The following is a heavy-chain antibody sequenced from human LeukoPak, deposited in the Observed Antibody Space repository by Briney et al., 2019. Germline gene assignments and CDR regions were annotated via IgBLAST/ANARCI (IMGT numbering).Heavy chain of an antibody. CDR2: IKQDGSET. D-gene: IGHD6-13*01. V-gene: IGHV3-7*01. CDR3: ASGDSSSWYGDWFDP. J-gene: IGHJ5*02. Sequence: PGGSLRLSCVASGFTFRNFWMTWVRQAPGKGLEWVASIKQDGSETYSVDSVKGRFTISRDNAKNSLYLQMNSPRAEDTAVYYCASGDSSSWYGDWFDPWGQGTLVTVSS. CDR1: GFTFRNFW.